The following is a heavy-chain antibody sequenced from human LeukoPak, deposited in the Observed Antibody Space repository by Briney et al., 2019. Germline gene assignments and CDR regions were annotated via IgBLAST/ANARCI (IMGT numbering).Heavy chain of an antibody. CDR3: ARDLSVGAKPDLGFDY. V-gene: IGHV3-30*02. D-gene: IGHD1-26*01. CDR1: GFSFSHSG. Sequence: GGSLRLSCEASGFSFSHSGMHWVRQAPGKGLDWITFIQYDGGNQYYADSVKGRFTISRDNSKNTLYLQMSSLTAEDTAVYYCARDLSVGAKPDLGFDYWGQGTLVTVSS. J-gene: IGHJ4*02. CDR2: IQYDGGNQ.